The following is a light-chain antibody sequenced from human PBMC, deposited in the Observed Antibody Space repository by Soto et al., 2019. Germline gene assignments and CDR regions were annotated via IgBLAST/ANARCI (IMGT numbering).Light chain of an antibody. CDR1: NGDVGSYDL. J-gene: IGLJ2*01. Sequence: QSALTQPASVSGSPGQSITISCTGTNGDVGSYDLVSWYQQYPGKAPKLIIYEVNKRPSGVSNRFSGAKSGNTASLTIPGLQTEDEADYDCCSYAGGNTLIFGGGTKLTVL. CDR3: CSYAGGNTLI. CDR2: EVN. V-gene: IGLV2-23*02.